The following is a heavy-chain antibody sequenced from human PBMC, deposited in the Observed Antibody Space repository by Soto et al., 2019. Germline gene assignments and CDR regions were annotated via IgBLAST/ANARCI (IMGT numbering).Heavy chain of an antibody. CDR2: IIPVFGRA. CDR3: AGEGIGAVERRGWFDP. D-gene: IGHD1-1*01. V-gene: IGHV1-69*01. J-gene: IGHJ5*02. Sequence: QVQLVQSGAEVKKPGSSVKVSCKASGGTFSNYAISWVRQAPGQGLEWMGGIIPVFGRADYAQKFQGRVTLIADESTRTAYMELSSPTSDETAVYYCAGEGIGAVERRGWFDPWGQGTLVTVSS. CDR1: GGTFSNYA.